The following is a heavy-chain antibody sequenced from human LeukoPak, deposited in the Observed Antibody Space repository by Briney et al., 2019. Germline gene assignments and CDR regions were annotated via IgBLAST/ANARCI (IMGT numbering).Heavy chain of an antibody. D-gene: IGHD4/OR15-4a*01. CDR3: ARRAGAYSHPYDY. Sequence: PGGSLRLSCAASGFTFSSYSMNWVRQAPGKGLEWVSSISSSSSYIYYADSVKGRFTISRDNSKNTLYLQMNSLRAEDTAVYYCARRAGAYSHPYDYWGQGTLVTVSS. V-gene: IGHV3-21*04. CDR1: GFTFSSYS. J-gene: IGHJ4*02. CDR2: ISSSSSYI.